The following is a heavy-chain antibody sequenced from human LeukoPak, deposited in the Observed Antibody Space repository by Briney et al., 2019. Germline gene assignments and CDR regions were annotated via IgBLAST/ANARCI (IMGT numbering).Heavy chain of an antibody. CDR3: ATVGYSGSYYRNYYFDY. CDR2: FDPEDGEI. CDR1: GYTLTELS. Sequence: GASVKVSCKVSGYTLTELSMHWVRQAPGKGLEWVGGFDPEDGEIIYAQKFQGRVTMTEDTSTDTAYMELSSLRSEDTAVYYCATVGYSGSYYRNYYFDYWGQGTLVTVSS. J-gene: IGHJ4*02. V-gene: IGHV1-24*01. D-gene: IGHD1-26*01.